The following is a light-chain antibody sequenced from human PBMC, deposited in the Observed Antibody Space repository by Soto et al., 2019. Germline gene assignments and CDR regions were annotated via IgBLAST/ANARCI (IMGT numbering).Light chain of an antibody. CDR2: DAS. CDR1: QSVTSSY. J-gene: IGKJ2*01. V-gene: IGKV3-20*01. CDR3: QQYGSSPYT. Sequence: EVVLTQSPGTLSLSPGQRATLSCRASQSVTSSYLAWYQQKPGQAPRLLIYDASSRATGIPDRFSGSGSGTDFTLTISRLEPEDFAVYYCQQYGSSPYTFGQGTKVEI.